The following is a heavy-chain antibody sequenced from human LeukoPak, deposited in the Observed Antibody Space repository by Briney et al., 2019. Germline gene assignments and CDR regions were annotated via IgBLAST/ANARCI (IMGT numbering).Heavy chain of an antibody. CDR3: ARGTSHSPNWFDP. CDR1: GFTSSIYW. Sequence: GGSLRLSCAASGFTSSIYWMSWVRQAPGKGLEWVANIKQDGSETYSVDSVKGRFTISRDNAQSSLYLQMNSLRAEDTAVYYCARGTSHSPNWFDPWGQGTLVTVSS. J-gene: IGHJ5*02. CDR2: IKQDGSET. V-gene: IGHV3-7*04. D-gene: IGHD1-26*01.